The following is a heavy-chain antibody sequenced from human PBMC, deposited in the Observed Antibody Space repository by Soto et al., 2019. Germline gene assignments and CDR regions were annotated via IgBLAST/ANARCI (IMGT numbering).Heavy chain of an antibody. V-gene: IGHV3-66*01. CDR1: GFTVSSNY. Sequence: GGSLRLSCAATGFTVSSNYMSWVRQAPGKGLEWVSVIYSGGSTYYADSEKGRFTISRDNSKNTLYLQMNSLRAEDTAVYYCARGGSSSWYAFDIWGQGTMVTVSS. CDR3: ARGGSSSWYAFDI. CDR2: IYSGGST. D-gene: IGHD6-13*01. J-gene: IGHJ3*02.